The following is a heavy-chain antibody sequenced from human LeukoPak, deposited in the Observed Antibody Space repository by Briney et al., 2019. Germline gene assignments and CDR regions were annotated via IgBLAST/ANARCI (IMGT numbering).Heavy chain of an antibody. CDR3: ATLPYGSGPTYGDY. V-gene: IGHV3-23*01. CDR1: GFTFSSYA. J-gene: IGHJ4*02. CDR2: ISGSGGST. Sequence: GGSLRLSCAASGFTFSSYAMSWVRQAPGKGLEWVSAISGSGGSTYYADSVKGRFTISRDNSKNTLYLQMNSLRAEDTAVYYCATLPYGSGPTYGDYWGQGTLATVSS. D-gene: IGHD3-10*01.